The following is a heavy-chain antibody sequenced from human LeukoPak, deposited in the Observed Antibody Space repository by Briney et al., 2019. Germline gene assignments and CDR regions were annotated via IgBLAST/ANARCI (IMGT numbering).Heavy chain of an antibody. CDR1: GFTFSTYA. Sequence: GGSLRLSCSASGFTFSTYAMHWVRQAPGKGLEYVSAISRNGGRTYYADSVKGRFTISRDNSKNTLYLQMSSLRAEDTAVYYCARAPTSYYYFDYWGQGTLVTVSS. V-gene: IGHV3-64*04. J-gene: IGHJ4*02. D-gene: IGHD1-26*01. CDR3: ARAPTSYYYFDY. CDR2: ISRNGGRT.